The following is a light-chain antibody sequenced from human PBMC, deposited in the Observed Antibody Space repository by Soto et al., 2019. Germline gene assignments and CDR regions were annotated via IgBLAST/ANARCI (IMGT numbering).Light chain of an antibody. Sequence: IVLTQSPGTLSLSPGDRATLSCRASESVSISYLAWYQQRPGQPPRLLISAASYRAPGIPDRFSCSASGTDYSLTISRLEPEDFAVYYCQQWGNSPRVTFGGGTRVEI. CDR1: ESVSISY. CDR2: AAS. J-gene: IGKJ4*01. V-gene: IGKV3-20*01. CDR3: QQWGNSPRVT.